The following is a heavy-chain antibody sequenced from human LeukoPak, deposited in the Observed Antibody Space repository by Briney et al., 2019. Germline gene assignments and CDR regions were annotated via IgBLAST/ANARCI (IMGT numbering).Heavy chain of an antibody. Sequence: GGSLRLSCAASGFTFSSYSMNWVRQAPGKGLEWVSSISSSSSYIYYADSVKGRFTISRDNAKNSLYLQMNSLRAEDTAVYYCAREAGTTSWFDPWGQGTLVTVSS. CDR3: AREAGTTSWFDP. D-gene: IGHD1-1*01. V-gene: IGHV3-21*01. J-gene: IGHJ5*02. CDR1: GFTFSSYS. CDR2: ISSSSSYI.